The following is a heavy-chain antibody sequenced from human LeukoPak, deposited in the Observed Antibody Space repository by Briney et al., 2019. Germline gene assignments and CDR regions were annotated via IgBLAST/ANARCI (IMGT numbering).Heavy chain of an antibody. CDR3: ARVEDLRWFGGTFNYYYYYMDV. V-gene: IGHV4-4*07. Sequence: NSSETLSFTCTVSGGSISSYYWSWIRQPAGKGLEWIGRIYTSGSTNYNPSLKSRVTMSVDTSKNQFFLKLSSVTAADTAVYYCARVEDLRWFGGTFNYYYYYMDVWGKGTTVTVSS. J-gene: IGHJ6*03. D-gene: IGHD3-10*01. CDR1: GGSISSYY. CDR2: IYTSGST.